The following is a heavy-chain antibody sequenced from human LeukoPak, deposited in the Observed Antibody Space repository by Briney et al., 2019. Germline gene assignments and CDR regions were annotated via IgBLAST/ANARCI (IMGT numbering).Heavy chain of an antibody. Sequence: PGGSLRLSCAASGFTFSSYGMHWVRQAPGKGLEWVAFIRYDGSNKYYADSVKGRFTISRDNSKNTLYLQMNSLRAGDTAVYYCAKTYYYDSSGYYYMGIDYWGQGTLVTVSS. J-gene: IGHJ4*02. CDR3: AKTYYYDSSGYYYMGIDY. V-gene: IGHV3-30*02. CDR1: GFTFSSYG. CDR2: IRYDGSNK. D-gene: IGHD3-22*01.